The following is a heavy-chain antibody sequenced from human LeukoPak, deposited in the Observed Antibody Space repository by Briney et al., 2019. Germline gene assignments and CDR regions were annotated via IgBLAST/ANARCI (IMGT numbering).Heavy chain of an antibody. CDR3: AIGGQWLALDY. V-gene: IGHV1-46*01. Sequence: ASVKVSCKASGYTFTSYGISWVRQAPGQGLEWMGIINPSGGSTSYAQKFQGRVTMTRDTSTSTVYMELSSLRSEDTAVYYCAIGGQWLALDYWGQGTLVTVSS. CDR2: INPSGGST. J-gene: IGHJ4*02. D-gene: IGHD6-19*01. CDR1: GYTFTSYG.